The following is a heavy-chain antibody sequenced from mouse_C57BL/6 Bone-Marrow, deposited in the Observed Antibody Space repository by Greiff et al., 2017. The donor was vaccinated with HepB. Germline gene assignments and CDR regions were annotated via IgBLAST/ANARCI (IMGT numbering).Heavy chain of an antibody. Sequence: VQLQQSGAELVRPGASVKLSCTASGFNIKDDYMHWVKQRPEQGLEWIGWIDPENGDTEYASKFQGKATITADTSSNTAYLQLSSLTSEDTAVYYCTTHTTVVPHYFDYWGQGTTLTVSS. V-gene: IGHV14-4*01. D-gene: IGHD1-1*01. CDR3: TTHTTVVPHYFDY. CDR1: GFNIKDDY. CDR2: IDPENGDT. J-gene: IGHJ2*01.